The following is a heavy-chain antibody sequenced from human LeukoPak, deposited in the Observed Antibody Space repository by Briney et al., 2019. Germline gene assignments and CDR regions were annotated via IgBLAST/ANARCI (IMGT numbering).Heavy chain of an antibody. Sequence: PSETLSLTCTVSGGPIDSYYWSWIRQPPGKGLEWIGYIYYSGSTNYNPSLKSRVTISVDTSKNQFSLKLSSVTAADTAVYYCARAAAVRGVVRTPYYYGMDVWGQGTTVTVSS. V-gene: IGHV4-59*01. J-gene: IGHJ6*02. CDR1: GGPIDSYY. D-gene: IGHD3-3*01. CDR2: IYYSGST. CDR3: ARAAAVRGVVRTPYYYGMDV.